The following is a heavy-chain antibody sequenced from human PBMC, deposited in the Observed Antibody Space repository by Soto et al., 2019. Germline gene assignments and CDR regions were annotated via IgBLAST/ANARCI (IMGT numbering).Heavy chain of an antibody. CDR3: ARDLLTTVTTGVY. CDR2: IWYDGSNK. CDR1: GFTFSSFS. Sequence: GGSLRLSCAASGFTFSSFSMHWVRQAPGKGLEWVAAIWYDGSNKYYADSVKGRFTISRDNAKSTVYLQMSSLRVEDTAVYFCARDLLTTVTTGVYWGQGTLVTVSS. V-gene: IGHV3-33*01. D-gene: IGHD4-17*01. J-gene: IGHJ4*02.